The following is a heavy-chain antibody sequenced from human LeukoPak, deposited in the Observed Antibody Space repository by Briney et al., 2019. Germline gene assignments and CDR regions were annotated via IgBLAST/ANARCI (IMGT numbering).Heavy chain of an antibody. V-gene: IGHV3-30*02. CDR2: IRYDGSNK. CDR3: AKEFRYSSSWYGFPDY. D-gene: IGHD6-13*01. Sequence: GGSLRLSCAASGFTFSSYGMHWVRQAPGKGLEWVAFIRYDGSNKYYADSVKGRFTISRDNSKNTLYLQMNSLRAEDTAVYYCAKEFRYSSSWYGFPDYWGQGTLVTVSS. CDR1: GFTFSSYG. J-gene: IGHJ4*02.